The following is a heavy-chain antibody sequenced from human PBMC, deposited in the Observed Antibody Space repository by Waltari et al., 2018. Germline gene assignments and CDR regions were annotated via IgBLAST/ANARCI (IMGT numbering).Heavy chain of an antibody. V-gene: IGHV4-4*02. J-gene: IGHJ5*02. D-gene: IGHD2-15*01. CDR1: GDTLTFTHW. CDR3: ARDRGRGLYLDT. CDR2: VHGSGKT. Sequence: QLQLQESGPGLVKPSGTLTLTCAVSGDTLTFTHWWNWVRQSPQTGLGWIGQVHGSGKTNYNPSFASRVTIALDTSNNQFSLKMTSATAADTAVYFCARDRGRGLYLDTWGPGTLVTVSP.